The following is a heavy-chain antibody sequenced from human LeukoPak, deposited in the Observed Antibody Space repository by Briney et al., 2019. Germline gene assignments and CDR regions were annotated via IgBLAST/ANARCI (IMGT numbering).Heavy chain of an antibody. Sequence: ASVKVSCKASGGTFSSYAISWVRQAPGQGLEWMGWINTNTGNPTYAQGFTGRFVFSLDTSVSTAYLQISSLKAEDTAVYYCAREPRKQPGYYYYGMDVWGQGTTVTVSS. CDR1: GGTFSSYA. J-gene: IGHJ6*02. D-gene: IGHD1-14*01. CDR2: INTNTGNP. CDR3: AREPRKQPGYYYYGMDV. V-gene: IGHV7-4-1*02.